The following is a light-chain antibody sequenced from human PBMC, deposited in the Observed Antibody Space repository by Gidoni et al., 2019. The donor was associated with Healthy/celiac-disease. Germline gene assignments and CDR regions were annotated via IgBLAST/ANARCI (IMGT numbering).Light chain of an antibody. Sequence: DIQMTQSPSTRSASVGDRVTIPGRASQSISSWLAWYQQKPGKAPKLLIYDASSLESGVPSRFSGSGSGTAFTLTISSLQPDDFATYYCHQYNSYSFTFGPGTKVDIK. J-gene: IGKJ3*01. V-gene: IGKV1-5*01. CDR1: QSISSW. CDR2: DAS. CDR3: HQYNSYSFT.